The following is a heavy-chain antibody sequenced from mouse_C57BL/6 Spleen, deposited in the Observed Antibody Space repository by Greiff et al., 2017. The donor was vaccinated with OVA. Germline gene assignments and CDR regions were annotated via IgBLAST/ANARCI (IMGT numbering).Heavy chain of an antibody. CDR2: IDPSDSYT. V-gene: IGHV1-50*01. J-gene: IGHJ2*01. Sequence: QVQLQQPGAELVKPGASVKLSCKASGYTFTSYWMHWVKQRPGQGLEWIGEIDPSDSYTNYNQKFKGKATLTVDTSSSTAYMQLSSLTSEDSAVDDCERGGGPYWGQGTTLTVSS. CDR3: ERGGGPY. D-gene: IGHD1-1*02. CDR1: GYTFTSYW.